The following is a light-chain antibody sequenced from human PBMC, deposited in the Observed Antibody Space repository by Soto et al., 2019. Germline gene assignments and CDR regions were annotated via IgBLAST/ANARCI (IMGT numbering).Light chain of an antibody. CDR3: SSFAGSNNFPYV. CDR1: SSDVGAYDY. V-gene: IGLV2-8*01. CDR2: EIN. J-gene: IGLJ1*01. Sequence: QSVLTQPPSASGSPGQSVTISCTGTSSDVGAYDYVSWYQQHPGKAPKLMIYEINKRPSGVPDRFSGSKSGNTASLTVSGLQAEDEAAYYCSSFAGSNNFPYVFGTGTKLTVL.